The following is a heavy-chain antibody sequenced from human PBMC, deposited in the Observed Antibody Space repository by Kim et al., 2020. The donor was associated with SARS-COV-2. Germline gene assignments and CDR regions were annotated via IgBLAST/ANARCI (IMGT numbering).Heavy chain of an antibody. CDR1: GGTFSSYA. D-gene: IGHD3-3*01. Sequence: SVKVSCKASGGTFSSYAISWVRQAPGQGLEWMGRIIPILGIANYAQKFQGRVTITADKSTSTAYMELSSLRSEDTAVYYCARNYDFWSGPSGLGYYGMDVWGQGTTVTVSS. V-gene: IGHV1-69*04. CDR3: ARNYDFWSGPSGLGYYGMDV. CDR2: IIPILGIA. J-gene: IGHJ6*02.